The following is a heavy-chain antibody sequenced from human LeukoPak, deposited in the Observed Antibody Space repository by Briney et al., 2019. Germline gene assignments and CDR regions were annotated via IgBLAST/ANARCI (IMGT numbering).Heavy chain of an antibody. J-gene: IGHJ4*02. CDR3: GRAFPPLRVSSAGDF. CDR2: ISGRSSHM. V-gene: IGHV3-21*01. D-gene: IGHD3-16*01. CDR1: GFTLSDYD. Sequence: PGESLTLSCSASGFTLSDYDMNWVRQAPGKGLEWVSSISGRSSHMYYGESVKGRFSIYRDNAKNSLYLQMNSLGAEDTAVYYCGRAFPPLRVSSAGDFWGQGTLVTVSS.